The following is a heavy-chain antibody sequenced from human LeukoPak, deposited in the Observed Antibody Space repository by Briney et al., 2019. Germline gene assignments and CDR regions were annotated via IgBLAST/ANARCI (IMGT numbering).Heavy chain of an antibody. V-gene: IGHV3-30*02. Sequence: GESLKISCAASGFTFSSYGMHWVRQAPGKGLEWVAFIRYDGSNKYYADSVKGRFTISRDNSKNTPYLQMHSLRAEDTAVYYCIRTGYYCYYYMDVWGKGTTVTISS. D-gene: IGHD1-14*01. CDR2: IRYDGSNK. CDR3: IRTGYYCYYYMDV. J-gene: IGHJ6*03. CDR1: GFTFSSYG.